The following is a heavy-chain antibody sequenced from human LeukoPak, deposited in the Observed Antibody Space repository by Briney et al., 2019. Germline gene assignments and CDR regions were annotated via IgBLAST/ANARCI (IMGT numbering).Heavy chain of an antibody. Sequence: GGSLRLSCAASGFTVSSNYMSWVRQAPGKVLEWVAFIRYDGSNEYYADSVKGRFTISRDNSKNTLYLQMNSLRPDDTAVYYCARAPGTMIVVDYWGQGTLVTVSS. CDR1: GFTVSSNY. CDR3: ARAPGTMIVVDY. D-gene: IGHD3-22*01. J-gene: IGHJ4*02. V-gene: IGHV3-30*02. CDR2: IRYDGSNE.